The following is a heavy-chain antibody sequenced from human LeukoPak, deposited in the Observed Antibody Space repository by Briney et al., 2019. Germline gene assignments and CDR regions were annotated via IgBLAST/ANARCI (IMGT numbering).Heavy chain of an antibody. CDR1: GGTFSSYA. V-gene: IGHV1-69*13. J-gene: IGHJ4*02. D-gene: IGHD4-23*01. CDR3: ARGGSTVVTPGPLDY. Sequence: SVKVSCKASGGTFSSYAISWVRQAPGQGLEWMGGIIPIFGTANYAQKFQGRVTITADESTSTAYMELSSLRSEDTAVYYCARGGSTVVTPGPLDYWGQGTLVTVSS. CDR2: IIPIFGTA.